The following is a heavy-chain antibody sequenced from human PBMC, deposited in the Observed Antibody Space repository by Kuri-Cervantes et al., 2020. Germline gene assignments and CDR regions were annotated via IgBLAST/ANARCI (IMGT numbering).Heavy chain of an antibody. CDR1: GFTFSSYS. D-gene: IGHD3-9*01. CDR3: ARSTVYYDILAGDSL. V-gene: IGHV3-48*04. CDR2: ISSSRSTI. J-gene: IGHJ4*02. Sequence: RGSPRLSCAASGFTFSSYSMNWVRQAPGKGLEWVSHISSSRSTIYYADTVNGRFTISIENAKNSLYLQMNSLRAVDTAVYYCARSTVYYDILAGDSLWGQGTLVTVSS.